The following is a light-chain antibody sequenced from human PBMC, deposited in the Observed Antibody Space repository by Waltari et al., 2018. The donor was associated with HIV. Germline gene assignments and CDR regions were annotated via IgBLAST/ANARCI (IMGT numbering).Light chain of an antibody. CDR2: EVR. Sequence: QSALTQPASVSGSPGQSITISCTGTSSDVGGYNYVSWYQQHPGKTPKFMIYEVRNRPSGVYNLFSGSKSCNTASLTISGLQAEDEAYYYCSSYSSSDTHVVFGGGTKLTVL. CDR3: SSYSSSDTHVV. J-gene: IGLJ2*01. CDR1: SSDVGGYNY. V-gene: IGLV2-14*01.